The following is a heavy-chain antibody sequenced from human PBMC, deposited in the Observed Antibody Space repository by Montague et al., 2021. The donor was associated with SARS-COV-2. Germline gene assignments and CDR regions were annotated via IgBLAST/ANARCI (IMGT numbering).Heavy chain of an antibody. V-gene: IGHV4-34*01. CDR1: GGSFSGYY. D-gene: IGHD3-22*01. Sequence: SETLSLTCAVYGGSFSGYYWSWIRQPPGKGLEWIGEINHSGSTNYNPSLKSRVTISVDTSKNQFSLKLSSVTAADTAVYYCARGEVDIIMIVGAFPGCFDTWGQGTLVTVSS. J-gene: IGHJ5*02. CDR3: ARGEVDIIMIVGAFPGCFDT. CDR2: INHSGST.